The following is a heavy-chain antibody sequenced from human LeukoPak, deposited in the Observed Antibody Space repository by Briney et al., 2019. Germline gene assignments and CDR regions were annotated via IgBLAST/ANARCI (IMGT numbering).Heavy chain of an antibody. CDR2: IYSGGST. J-gene: IGHJ5*02. V-gene: IGHV3-66*01. CDR3: ARDGTVTAGPFDP. D-gene: IGHD4-17*01. CDR1: GFTVSSNY. Sequence: GGSLRLSCAASGFTVSSNYMSWVRQAPGKGLEWVSVIYSGGSTYYADSVKGRFIISRDNSKNTLYLQMNSLRAEDTAVYYCARDGTVTAGPFDPWGGGTLVTVSS.